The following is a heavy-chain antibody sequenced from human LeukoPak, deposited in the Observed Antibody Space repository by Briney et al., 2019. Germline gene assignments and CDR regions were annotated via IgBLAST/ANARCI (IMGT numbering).Heavy chain of an antibody. CDR1: GFTFSSYS. CDR2: IYSGGST. Sequence: PGGSLRLSCAASGFTFSSYSMNWVRQAPGKGLEWVSVIYSGGSTYYADSVKGRFTISRDNSKNTLYLQMNSLRAEDTAVYYCARGFTYYYYWGQGTLVTVSS. J-gene: IGHJ4*02. V-gene: IGHV3-53*01. CDR3: ARGFTYYYY. D-gene: IGHD3-10*01.